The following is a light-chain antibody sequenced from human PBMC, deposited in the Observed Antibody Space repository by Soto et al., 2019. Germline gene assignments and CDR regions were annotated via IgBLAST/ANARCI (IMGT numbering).Light chain of an antibody. CDR2: GAS. CDR1: QTVSSGY. V-gene: IGKV3-20*01. J-gene: IGKJ1*01. Sequence: EIVLTQSPGTLSLSPGERATLSCGTSQTVSSGYLAWYQQKGGQAPRLLIYGASSRATGIPDRFSGSGSGTDFTLTITRLEPEDFAVYYCQQYGSSPPTFGQGTKVDI. CDR3: QQYGSSPPT.